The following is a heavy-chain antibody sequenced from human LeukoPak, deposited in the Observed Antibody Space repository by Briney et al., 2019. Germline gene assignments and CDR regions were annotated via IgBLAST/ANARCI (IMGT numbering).Heavy chain of an antibody. V-gene: IGHV3-7*01. Sequence: GGSLRLSCAASGFTFSTYWMSWVRQAPGRGLEWVANIKYDGNEKHYVDSVKGRFTISRDNAENSLYLQMNSLRVEDTAVYSCARDWSDSSGRPIDYWGRGTLVTVSS. CDR2: IKYDGNEK. D-gene: IGHD6-19*01. J-gene: IGHJ4*02. CDR3: ARDWSDSSGRPIDY. CDR1: GFTFSTYW.